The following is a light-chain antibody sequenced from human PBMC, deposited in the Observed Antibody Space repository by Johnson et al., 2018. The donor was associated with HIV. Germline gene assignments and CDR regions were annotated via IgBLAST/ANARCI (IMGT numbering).Light chain of an antibody. CDR2: DNN. Sequence: QSVLTQPPSVSAAPGQKVTISCSGSSSNIGNNYVSWYQQLPGTAPKLLIYDNNKRPSGIPDRFSGSKSGTSATLAITGLQPGDEADYYCGTWDSSLSAYVVGTGTKVTVL. V-gene: IGLV1-51*01. CDR1: SSNIGNNY. J-gene: IGLJ1*01. CDR3: GTWDSSLSAYV.